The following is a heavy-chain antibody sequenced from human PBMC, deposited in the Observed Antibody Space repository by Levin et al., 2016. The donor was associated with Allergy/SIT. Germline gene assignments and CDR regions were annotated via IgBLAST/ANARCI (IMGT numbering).Heavy chain of an antibody. J-gene: IGHJ4*02. CDR1: GGSFSGYY. V-gene: IGHV4-34*09. CDR2: INHSGST. CDR3: ARLFRKQDY. D-gene: IGHD1-14*01. Sequence: SETLSLTCAVYGGSFSGYYWSWIRQPPGKGLEWIGEINHSGSTNYNPSLKSRVTISVDTSKNQFSLKLSSVTAADTAVYYCARLFRKQDYWGQGTLVTVSS.